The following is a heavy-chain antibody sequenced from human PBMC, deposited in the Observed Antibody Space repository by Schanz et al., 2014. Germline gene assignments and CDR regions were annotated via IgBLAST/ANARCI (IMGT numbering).Heavy chain of an antibody. CDR2: ISSTSRAT. CDR1: GFTFRSYS. D-gene: IGHD3-22*01. J-gene: IGHJ4*02. CDR3: AKDGRLPYYGTGSDFDY. Sequence: EVQLVESGGDLVQPGGSQRLSCAASGFTFRSYSMNWVRQAPGKGLEWISYISSTSRATYYADSVKGRFTISRDNAKNSLCLQMNSLRAGDTAVYYCAKDGRLPYYGTGSDFDYWGQGTLVAVSS. V-gene: IGHV3-48*01.